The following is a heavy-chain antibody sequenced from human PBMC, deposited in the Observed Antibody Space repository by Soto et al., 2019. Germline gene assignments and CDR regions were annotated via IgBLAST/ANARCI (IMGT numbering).Heavy chain of an antibody. CDR2: ISAYNGNT. CDR3: ARGELTTVTTLFGRFDY. CDR1: GYTFTSYG. J-gene: IGHJ4*02. D-gene: IGHD4-17*01. Sequence: QVQLVQSGAEVKKPGASVKVSCKASGYTFTSYGISWVRQAPGQGLEWMGRISAYNGNTNYAQKLQGRVTMTTDTSTSTAYMELRSLRSDDTAVYYCARGELTTVTTLFGRFDYWGQGTLVTVSS. V-gene: IGHV1-18*01.